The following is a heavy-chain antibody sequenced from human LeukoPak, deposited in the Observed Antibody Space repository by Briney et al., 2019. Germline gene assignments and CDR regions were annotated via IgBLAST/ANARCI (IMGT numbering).Heavy chain of an antibody. CDR1: GYTFTSYD. D-gene: IGHD2-2*01. CDR2: MNPNSGNT. CDR3: ARGDIIVVPAALYYYYGMDV. J-gene: IGHJ6*02. Sequence: ASVKVSCKASGYTFTSYDINWVRQATGQGLEWMGWMNPNSGNTGYAQKFQGRVTMTRNTSISTAHMELSSLRSEDTAVYYCARGDIIVVPAALYYYYGMDVWGQGTTVTVSS. V-gene: IGHV1-8*01.